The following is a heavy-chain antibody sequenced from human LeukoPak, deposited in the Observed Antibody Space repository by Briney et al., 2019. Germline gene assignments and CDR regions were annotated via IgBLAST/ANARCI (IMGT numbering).Heavy chain of an antibody. V-gene: IGHV1-2*02. J-gene: IGHJ4*02. CDR1: GYTFSRYY. D-gene: IGHD6-19*01. Sequence: GASVKVSCKASGYTFSRYYLHWVRQAPGQGLEWMGWINPNSGGTNYAQKFQGRVTMTRDTSISTAYMELSRLRSDDTAVYSCARKSPAQKAVPDWGQGTLVTVSS. CDR2: INPNSGGT. CDR3: ARKSPAQKAVPD.